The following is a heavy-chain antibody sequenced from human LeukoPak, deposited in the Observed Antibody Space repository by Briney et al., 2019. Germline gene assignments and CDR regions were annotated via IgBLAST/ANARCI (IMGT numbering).Heavy chain of an antibody. CDR1: GGTFSSYA. Sequence: SVKVSCKASGGTFSSYAISWVRQAPGQGLEWMGGMIPIFGTANYAQKFQGRVTITTDESTSTAYMELSSLRSEDTAIYYCATAPEEQLVHYWGQGTLVTVSS. CDR3: ATAPEEQLVHY. D-gene: IGHD6-13*01. CDR2: MIPIFGTA. V-gene: IGHV1-69*05. J-gene: IGHJ4*02.